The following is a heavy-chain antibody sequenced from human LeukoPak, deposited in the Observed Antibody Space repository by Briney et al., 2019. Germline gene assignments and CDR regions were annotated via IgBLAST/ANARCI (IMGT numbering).Heavy chain of an antibody. D-gene: IGHD3-9*01. Sequence: ASVKVSCKASGYTFTGSYMHWVRQAPGQGLEWMGWISTYNGNTNYAQKLQGRVTMTTDTSTSTAYMELRSLRSDDTAVYYCARAPYYDILTGYYYFDYWGQETLVTVSS. CDR2: ISTYNGNT. CDR3: ARAPYYDILTGYYYFDY. V-gene: IGHV1-18*04. CDR1: GYTFTGSY. J-gene: IGHJ4*02.